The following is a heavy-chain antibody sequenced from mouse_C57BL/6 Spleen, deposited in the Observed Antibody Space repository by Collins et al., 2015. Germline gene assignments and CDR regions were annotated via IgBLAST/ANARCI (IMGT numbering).Heavy chain of an antibody. V-gene: IGHV1-50*01. CDR1: GYTFTSYW. D-gene: IGHD3-2*02. Sequence: QVQLQQPGAELVKPGASVKLSCKASGYTFTSYWMQWVKQRPGQGLEWIGEIDPSDSYTNYNQKFKGKATLTVDTSSSTAYMQLSSLTSEDSAVYYCARKDKKTAQATLAMDYWGQGTSVTVSS. CDR3: ARKDKKTAQATLAMDY. CDR2: IDPSDSYT. J-gene: IGHJ4*01.